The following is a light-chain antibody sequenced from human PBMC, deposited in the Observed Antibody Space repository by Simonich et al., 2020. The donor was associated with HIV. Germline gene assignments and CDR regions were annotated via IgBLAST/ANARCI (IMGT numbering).Light chain of an antibody. Sequence: EIVMTQSPATLSVSPGEGATLSCRASQSVRSNLAWYPQKPGQAPRLLIYGASKRATDIPARFSGSGSGTEFTLTISSLQSEDFAVYYCQQYNDLPLLAFGGGTKVEIK. J-gene: IGKJ4*01. CDR1: QSVRSN. CDR2: GAS. CDR3: QQYNDLPLLA. V-gene: IGKV3-15*01.